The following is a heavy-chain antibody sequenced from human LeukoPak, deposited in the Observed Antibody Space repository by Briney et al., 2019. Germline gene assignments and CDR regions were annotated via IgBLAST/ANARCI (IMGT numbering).Heavy chain of an antibody. J-gene: IGHJ6*03. Sequence: ASVKVSCKASGGTFISYPISWVRQAPGQGPEWMGGIIPIFGTANYAQKFQGRVTIPADESTSTAYMELSSLRSEDTAVYYCARGVVRYSYGSTNLYHMDVWGKGTTVTVSS. CDR1: GGTFISYP. CDR3: ARGVVRYSYGSTNLYHMDV. CDR2: IIPIFGTA. D-gene: IGHD5-18*01. V-gene: IGHV1-69*13.